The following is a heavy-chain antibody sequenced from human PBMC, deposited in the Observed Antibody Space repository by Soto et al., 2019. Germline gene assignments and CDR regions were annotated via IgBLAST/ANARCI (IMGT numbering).Heavy chain of an antibody. CDR1: GYSFTIYW. CDR2: IDPSDSYT. CDR3: ASHGIVGPYYYGMDV. V-gene: IGHV5-10-1*01. D-gene: IGHD1-26*01. J-gene: IGHJ6*02. Sequence: GESLKISCKGSGYSFTIYWISWVRQMPGKGLEWMGRIDPSDSYTNYSPSFQGHVTISADKSISTAYLQWSSLKASDTAMYYCASHGIVGPYYYGMDVWGQGTTVTVSS.